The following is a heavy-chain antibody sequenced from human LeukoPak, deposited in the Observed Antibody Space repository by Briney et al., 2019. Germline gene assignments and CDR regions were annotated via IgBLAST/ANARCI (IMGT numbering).Heavy chain of an antibody. Sequence: SETLSLTCTVSGGSISSYYWSWIRQPARKGLEWIGRIYTSGSTNYNPSLKSRVTMSVDTSKNQFSLKLSSVTAADTAVYYCARDRYYYDSSGHPGDYWGQGTLVTLSS. CDR2: IYTSGST. J-gene: IGHJ4*02. D-gene: IGHD3-22*01. V-gene: IGHV4-4*07. CDR1: GGSISSYY. CDR3: ARDRYYYDSSGHPGDY.